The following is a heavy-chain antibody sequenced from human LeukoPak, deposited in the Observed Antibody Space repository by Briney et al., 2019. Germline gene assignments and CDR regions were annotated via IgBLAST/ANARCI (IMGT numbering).Heavy chain of an antibody. CDR3: ARDDYDFWSGSAFDI. CDR2: ISSSSSYI. D-gene: IGHD3-3*01. CDR1: GFTFSSYS. V-gene: IGHV3-21*01. Sequence: GGSPRLSCAASGFTFSSYSMNWVRQAPGKGLEWVSSISSSSSYIYYADSVKGRFTISRDNAKNSLYLQMNSLRAEDTAVYYCARDDYDFWSGSAFDIWGQGTMVTVSS. J-gene: IGHJ3*02.